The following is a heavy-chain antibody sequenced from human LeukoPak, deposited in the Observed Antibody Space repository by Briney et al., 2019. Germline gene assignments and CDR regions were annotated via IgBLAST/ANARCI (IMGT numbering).Heavy chain of an antibody. CDR3: ARGGARQQLVENYFDH. V-gene: IGHV3-53*01. J-gene: IGHJ4*02. CDR1: GFTVSSNY. Sequence: GGSLRLSCAATGFTVSSNYMNWVRQAPGKGLEWVSVLYRGGSTYYADSVKGRFTISRDTSKNTVYLQMNSLRAEDTAVYYCARGGARQQLVENYFDHWGQGTLVTVSS. CDR2: LYRGGST. D-gene: IGHD6-13*01.